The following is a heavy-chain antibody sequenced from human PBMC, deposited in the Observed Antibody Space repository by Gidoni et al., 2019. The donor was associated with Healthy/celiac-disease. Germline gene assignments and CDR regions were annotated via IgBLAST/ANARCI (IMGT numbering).Heavy chain of an antibody. D-gene: IGHD6-6*01. J-gene: IGHJ4*02. CDR2: IYTSGST. V-gene: IGHV4-61*02. Sequence: QVQLQESGPGLVKPSQPLSLTGTVSGGSISSGSYYWSWFRQPAGKGLEWIGRIYTSGSTNYNPSLKSRVTMSVDTSKNQFSLKLSSVTDEDTAVYYCARDGYSSSSVYFDYWGQGTLVTVSS. CDR3: ARDGYSSSSVYFDY. CDR1: GGSISSGSYY.